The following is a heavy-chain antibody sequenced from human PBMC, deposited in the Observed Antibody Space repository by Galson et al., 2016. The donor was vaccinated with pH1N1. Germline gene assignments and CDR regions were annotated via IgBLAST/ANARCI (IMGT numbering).Heavy chain of an antibody. CDR3: ARAGRNWYFDL. J-gene: IGHJ2*01. CDR2: IGSSGNTI. V-gene: IGHV3-48*03. Sequence: SLRLSCAASGFNFKVYDMNWVRQAPGKGLEWISYIGSSGNTIYYADSVKGRFTISRDNAKHALYLQVNSLRAEDTAVYYCARAGRNWYFDLWGRGTLVAVSS. CDR1: GFNFKVYD.